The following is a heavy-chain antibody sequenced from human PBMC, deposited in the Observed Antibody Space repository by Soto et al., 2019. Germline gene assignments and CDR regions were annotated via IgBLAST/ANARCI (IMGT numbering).Heavy chain of an antibody. J-gene: IGHJ5*02. CDR1: GYTFTSYG. CDR2: LSAYNGNT. V-gene: IGHV1-18*04. Sequence: ASVKVSCKASGYTFTSYGISWVRQAPGQGLEWMGWLSAYNGNTNYAQKLQGRVTMTTDTSTSTAYMELRSLRSDDPAVYYGAHTVDTATGPPDNWLDPWGQGTLVTVSS. CDR3: AHTVDTATGPPDNWLDP. D-gene: IGHD5-18*01.